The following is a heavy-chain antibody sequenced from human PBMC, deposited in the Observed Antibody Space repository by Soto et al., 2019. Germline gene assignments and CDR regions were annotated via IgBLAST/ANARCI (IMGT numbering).Heavy chain of an antibody. CDR2: ISNDGKNK. V-gene: IGHV3-30*18. J-gene: IGHJ4*02. Sequence: GGSLRLSCAASGFTFSSYGIHWVRQAPGKGLEWVAVISNDGKNKYSADSMKGRFTISRDNSENTLYLQMNSLRAEDTAVYYCAKDSGRGSADYYFDYWGQGTLVTVSS. CDR1: GFTFSSYG. D-gene: IGHD3-10*01. CDR3: AKDSGRGSADYYFDY.